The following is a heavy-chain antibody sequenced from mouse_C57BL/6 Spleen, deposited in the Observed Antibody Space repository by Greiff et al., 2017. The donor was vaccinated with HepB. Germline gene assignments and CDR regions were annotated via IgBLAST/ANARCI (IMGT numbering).Heavy chain of an antibody. D-gene: IGHD2-1*01. J-gene: IGHJ3*01. V-gene: IGHV2-5*01. CDR3: AKNDGNYKAWFAY. CDR1: GFSLTSYG. CDR2: IWRGGST. Sequence: VQRVESGPGLVQPSQSLSITCTVSGFSLTSYGVHWVRQSPGKGLEWLGVIWRGGSTDYNAAFMSRLSITKDNSKSQVFFKMNSLQADDTAIYYCAKNDGNYKAWFAYWGQGTLVTVSA.